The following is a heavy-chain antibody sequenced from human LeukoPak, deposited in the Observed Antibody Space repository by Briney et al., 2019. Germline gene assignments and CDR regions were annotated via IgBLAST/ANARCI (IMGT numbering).Heavy chain of an antibody. Sequence: ASVKVSCKASGYTFTGYYMHWVRQAPGQGLEWMGWINPNSGGTNYAQKFQGWVTMTRDTSISTAYMELSRLRSDDTAVYYCARVAEGAVAGTAALDIWGQGTMVTVSS. D-gene: IGHD6-19*01. CDR3: ARVAEGAVAGTAALDI. V-gene: IGHV1-2*04. J-gene: IGHJ3*02. CDR1: GYTFTGYY. CDR2: INPNSGGT.